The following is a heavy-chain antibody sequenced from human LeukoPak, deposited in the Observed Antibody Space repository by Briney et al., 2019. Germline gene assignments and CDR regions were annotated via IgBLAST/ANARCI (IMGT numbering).Heavy chain of an antibody. CDR2: IDTNTGNP. CDR1: GYTFTNYT. D-gene: IGHD3-22*01. Sequence: ASVKVSCKASGYTFTNYTINWVRLAPGQGLEWMGWIDTNTGNPTHAQGFAGRFVFSLDTSVTTTYLQISSLRAEDTAAYYCTRGRDTTGYFVYWGQGTLVTVSS. CDR3: TRGRDTTGYFVY. V-gene: IGHV7-4-1*02. J-gene: IGHJ4*02.